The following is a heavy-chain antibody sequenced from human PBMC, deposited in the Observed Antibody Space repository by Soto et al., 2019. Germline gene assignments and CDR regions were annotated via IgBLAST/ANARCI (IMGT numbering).Heavy chain of an antibody. CDR3: ARGMAQDK. CDR1: GASVCRGDYY. D-gene: IGHD2-15*01. CDR2: FYSTGST. Sequence: PSETXSLTCTFSGASVCRGDYYWAWIRQPPGKGLEWIGYFYSTGSTDYNPSLKSQVKISLDTYKNQFFLKLTSVAAADTALYSCARGMAQDKWAEGTL. V-gene: IGHV4-61*08. J-gene: IGHJ4*01.